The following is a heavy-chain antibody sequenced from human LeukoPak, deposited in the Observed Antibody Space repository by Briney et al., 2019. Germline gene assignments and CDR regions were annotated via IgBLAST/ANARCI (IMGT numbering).Heavy chain of an antibody. Sequence: GGSQSLSCAASGFTFSSYSMNWVRQAPGKGLEWVSSISSSSSYIYYADSVKGRFTISRDNAKKSLYLQMNSLRAEDTAVYYCAGRIAAAGTEHYYYYGMDVWGQGTTATVSS. CDR1: GFTFSSYS. J-gene: IGHJ6*02. V-gene: IGHV3-21*01. D-gene: IGHD6-13*01. CDR2: ISSSSSYI. CDR3: AGRIAAAGTEHYYYYGMDV.